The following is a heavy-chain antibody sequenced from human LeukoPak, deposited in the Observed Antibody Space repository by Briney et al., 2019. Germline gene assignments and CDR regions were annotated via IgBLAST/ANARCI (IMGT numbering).Heavy chain of an antibody. J-gene: IGHJ3*02. CDR3: ARSLRRGYSSGYYFAFDI. CDR2: INHSGST. V-gene: IGHV4-39*07. CDR1: GGSISSSSYY. D-gene: IGHD3-22*01. Sequence: SETLSLTCTVSGGSISSSSYYWGWIRQPPGKGLEWIGEINHSGSTNYNPSLKSRVTISVDTSKNQFSLKLSSVTAADTAVYYCARSLRRGYSSGYYFAFDIWGQGTMVTVSS.